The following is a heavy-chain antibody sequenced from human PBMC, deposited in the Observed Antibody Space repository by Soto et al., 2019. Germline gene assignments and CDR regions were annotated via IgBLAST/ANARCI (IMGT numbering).Heavy chain of an antibody. CDR2: IWYDGSNK. CDR3: ARGIVVVVAAFDY. J-gene: IGHJ4*02. V-gene: IGHV3-33*01. Sequence: QVQLVESGGGVVQPGRSLRLSYAASGFTFSSYGMHWVRQAPGKGLEWVAVIWYDGSNKYYADSVKGRFTISRDNSKNTLYLQMNSLSAEDTAVYYCARGIVVVVAAFDYWGQGTLVTVSS. D-gene: IGHD2-15*01. CDR1: GFTFSSYG.